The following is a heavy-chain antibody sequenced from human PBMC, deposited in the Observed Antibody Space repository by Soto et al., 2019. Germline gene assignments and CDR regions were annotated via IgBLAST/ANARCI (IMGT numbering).Heavy chain of an antibody. CDR1: GYSFTSHA. J-gene: IGHJ1*01. V-gene: IGHV1-3*01. Sequence: QVQLVQSGAEVKKPGASVKVSCKASGYSFTSHAIHWVRQAPGKRLEWMGWIHGGNGNTQFSQKFRGRVTVTRDTSANTVCMELSSLSSEDRGVYYCARGIVVDGFILGNWGQGTLVTVSS. CDR2: IHGGNGNT. D-gene: IGHD2-2*01. CDR3: ARGIVVDGFILGN.